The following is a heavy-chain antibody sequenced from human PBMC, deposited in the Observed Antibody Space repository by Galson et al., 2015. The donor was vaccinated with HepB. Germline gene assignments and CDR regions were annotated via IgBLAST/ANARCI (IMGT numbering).Heavy chain of an antibody. CDR1: GFTFSSYD. Sequence: SLRLSCAASGFTFSSYDMHWVRQATGKGLEWVAAIATTGNTFYAGSVRGRFTISREDSSDSLYLQMNSLRVGDTAIYLCARGETAATGTRFDIWGQGTMVTVSS. J-gene: IGHJ3*02. CDR2: IATTGNT. CDR3: ARGETAATGTRFDI. V-gene: IGHV3-13*01. D-gene: IGHD6-13*01.